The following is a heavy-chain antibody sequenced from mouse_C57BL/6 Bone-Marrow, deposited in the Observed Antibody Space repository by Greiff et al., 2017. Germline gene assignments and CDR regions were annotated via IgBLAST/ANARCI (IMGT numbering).Heavy chain of an antibody. CDR3: TTDYGSPFAY. CDR2: IDPENGDT. Sequence: EVQLVESGAELVRPGASVKLSCTASGFNIKDDYMHWVKQRPEQGLEWIGWIDPENGDTEYASKFQGKATITADTSSNTAYLQLSSLTSEDTAVYYCTTDYGSPFAYWGQGTLVTVSA. J-gene: IGHJ3*01. D-gene: IGHD1-1*01. V-gene: IGHV14-4*01. CDR1: GFNIKDDY.